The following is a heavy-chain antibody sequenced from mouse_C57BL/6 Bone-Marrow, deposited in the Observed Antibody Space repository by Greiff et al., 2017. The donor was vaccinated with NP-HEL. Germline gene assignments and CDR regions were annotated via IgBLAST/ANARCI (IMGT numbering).Heavy chain of an antibody. V-gene: IGHV5-12*01. CDR2: ISNGGGST. D-gene: IGHD2-5*01. CDR1: GFTFSDYY. J-gene: IGHJ1*03. Sequence: EVQVVESGGGLVQPGGSLKLSCAASGFTFSDYYMYWVRQTPEKRLEWVAYISNGGGSTYYPDTVKGRFTISRDNAKNTLYLQMSRLKSEDTAMYYCARVAIVTTRYFDVWGTGTTVTVSS. CDR3: ARVAIVTTRYFDV.